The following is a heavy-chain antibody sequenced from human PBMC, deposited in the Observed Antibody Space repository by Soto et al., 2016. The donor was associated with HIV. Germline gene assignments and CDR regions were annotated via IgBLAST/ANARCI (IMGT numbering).Heavy chain of an antibody. CDR2: LYSGGST. CDR1: GFTVSSSY. J-gene: IGHJ4*02. D-gene: IGHD3-16*01. Sequence: EVQLVETGGGLIQPGGSLRLSCAASGFTVSSSYISWVRQAPGKGLEWVSVLYSGGSTYYADSVKGRFTISRDNSKNTLYLQMNSLRAEDRAVYYCARDGDYGTGTRHDYWGQGTLVTVSS. V-gene: IGHV3-53*02. CDR3: ARDGDYGTGTRHDY.